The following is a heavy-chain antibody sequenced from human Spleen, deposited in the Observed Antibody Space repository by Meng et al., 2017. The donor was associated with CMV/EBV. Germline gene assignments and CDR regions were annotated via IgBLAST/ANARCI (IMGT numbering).Heavy chain of an antibody. V-gene: IGHV3-74*01. D-gene: IGHD1-1*01. CDR1: GFTFSTYG. Sequence: SGFTFSTYGMHWARQAPGQGLVWVSRINSDGSDKTYADSVKGRFTTSRDNAKNTLFLQMNSLRVQDTAVYYCARIERDKRERPFDYWGQGTLVTVSS. CDR3: ARIERDKRERPFDY. J-gene: IGHJ4*02. CDR2: INSDGSDK.